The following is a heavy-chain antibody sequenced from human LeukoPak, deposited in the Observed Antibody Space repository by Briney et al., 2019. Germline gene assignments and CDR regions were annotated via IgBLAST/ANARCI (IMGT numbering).Heavy chain of an antibody. V-gene: IGHV1-18*01. D-gene: IGHD5-18*01. CDR3: AREDTAMVTPIH. CDR2: ISAYNGNT. CDR1: VYTFTSYG. Sequence: ASVKVSCKASVYTFTSYGISWVRQAPGQGLEWMGWISAYNGNTNYAQKLQGRVTMTADTSTSTAYMERRSLRSDDTAVYYCAREDTAMVTPIHWGQGTLVTVSS. J-gene: IGHJ4*02.